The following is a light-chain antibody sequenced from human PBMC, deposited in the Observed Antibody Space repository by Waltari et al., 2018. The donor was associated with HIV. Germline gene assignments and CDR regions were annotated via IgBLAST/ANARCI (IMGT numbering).Light chain of an antibody. V-gene: IGKV4-1*01. CDR3: QQHYSSPST. CDR1: QSVLNSSSNKNS. CDR2: WAS. J-gene: IGKJ2*01. Sequence: DIVMTQSPDSLAVSLGERATIHCKSSQSVLNSSSNKNSLAWYQQKSGQPPKLLIYWASTRESGVPERFTGSGSGTDFTLTISSLQAADVAVYYCQQHYSSPSTFGQGTKLEIK.